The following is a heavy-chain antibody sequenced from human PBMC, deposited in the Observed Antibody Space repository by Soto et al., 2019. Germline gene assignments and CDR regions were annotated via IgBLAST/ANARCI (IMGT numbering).Heavy chain of an antibody. J-gene: IGHJ6*02. CDR1: GFTFSPYT. Sequence: QVQLVESGGGVVQPGRSLRLSCAASGFTFSPYTMHWVRQTPGKGLEWVAVIWYDGSNKYYADSVKGRFTISRDNSKNTLYLQMNSLRAEDTAVYYCARGSDFWSGYGMDVWGQGTTVTVSS. V-gene: IGHV3-33*08. CDR2: IWYDGSNK. D-gene: IGHD3-3*01. CDR3: ARGSDFWSGYGMDV.